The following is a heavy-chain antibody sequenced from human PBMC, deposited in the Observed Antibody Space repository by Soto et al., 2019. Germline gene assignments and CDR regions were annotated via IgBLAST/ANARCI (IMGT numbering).Heavy chain of an antibody. Sequence: GASVKVSCKASGYTFTSYGISWVRQAPGQGLEWMGWISAYNGNTNYAQKLQGRVTMTTDTSTSTAYMELRSLRSDDTAVYYCARDVIDYGSGSYGAFDIWGQGTMVTVSS. CDR1: GYTFTSYG. V-gene: IGHV1-18*01. J-gene: IGHJ3*02. CDR2: ISAYNGNT. D-gene: IGHD3-10*01. CDR3: ARDVIDYGSGSYGAFDI.